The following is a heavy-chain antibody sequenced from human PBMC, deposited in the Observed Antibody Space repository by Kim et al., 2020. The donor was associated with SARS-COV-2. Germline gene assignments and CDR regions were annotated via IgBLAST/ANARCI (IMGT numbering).Heavy chain of an antibody. Sequence: SVKVSCKASGGTFSSYAISWVRQAPGQGLEWMGGIIPIFGTANYAQKFQGRVTITADESTSTAYMELSSLRSEDTAVYYCARSRGDIVVSATGWFDPWGQGTLVTVSS. CDR2: IIPIFGTA. D-gene: IGHD2-15*01. V-gene: IGHV1-69*13. CDR3: ARSRGDIVVSATGWFDP. CDR1: GGTFSSYA. J-gene: IGHJ5*02.